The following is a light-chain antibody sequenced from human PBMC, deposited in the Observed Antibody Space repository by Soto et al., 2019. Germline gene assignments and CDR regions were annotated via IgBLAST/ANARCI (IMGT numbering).Light chain of an antibody. CDR1: QSVSSNY. J-gene: IGKJ2*01. CDR3: HQYASSPYT. Sequence: ENVLTQSPGTLSLSPGEGASLSCSASQSVSSNYLAWFQQKPGQAPRLLIYGASSRATGIPDRFSGSGSGTDFPLTITRLEPEDFVVYYCHQYASSPYTFGQGTNLEI. CDR2: GAS. V-gene: IGKV3-20*01.